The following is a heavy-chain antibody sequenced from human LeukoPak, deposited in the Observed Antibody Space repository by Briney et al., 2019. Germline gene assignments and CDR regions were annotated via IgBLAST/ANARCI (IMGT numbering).Heavy chain of an antibody. CDR3: ARHLGRDCSSTSCYQFGAFDI. Sequence: PSETLSLTCAVSGYSISSGYYWGWIRQPPGKGLEWIGSIYHSGSTYYNPSLKSRVTISVDTSKNQFSLKLSSVTAADTAVYYCARHLGRDCSSTSCYQFGAFDIWGQGTMVTVSS. J-gene: IGHJ3*02. CDR1: GYSISSGYY. V-gene: IGHV4-38-2*01. CDR2: IYHSGST. D-gene: IGHD2-2*01.